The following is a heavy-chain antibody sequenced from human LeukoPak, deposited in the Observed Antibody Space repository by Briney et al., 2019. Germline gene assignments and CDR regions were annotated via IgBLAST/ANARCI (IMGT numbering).Heavy chain of an antibody. D-gene: IGHD3-10*01. CDR1: GYTFVNYG. CDR3: ARDRGVGDYSIGY. J-gene: IGHJ4*02. CDR2: ISVYNGNT. Sequence: ASVTVSCKASGYTFVNYGISWVRQAPGQGLEWMGWISVYNGNTNDGQKFQGRVTMTTDTSTSTAYMALRSLRSDDTAVYYCARDRGVGDYSIGYWGQGTLVTVSS. V-gene: IGHV1-18*01.